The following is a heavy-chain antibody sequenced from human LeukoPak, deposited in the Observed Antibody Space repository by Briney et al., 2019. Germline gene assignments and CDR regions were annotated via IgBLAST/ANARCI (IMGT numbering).Heavy chain of an antibody. Sequence: SVKVSCKASGGTFSSYAISWVRQAPGQGLEWMGGIIPIFGTANYAQKFQGRVTITTDESTSTAYMELSSLRSEDTAVYYCARDNYAGANWFDPWGQGTLVTVSP. CDR3: ARDNYAGANWFDP. CDR2: IIPIFGTA. D-gene: IGHD1-7*01. V-gene: IGHV1-69*05. CDR1: GGTFSSYA. J-gene: IGHJ5*02.